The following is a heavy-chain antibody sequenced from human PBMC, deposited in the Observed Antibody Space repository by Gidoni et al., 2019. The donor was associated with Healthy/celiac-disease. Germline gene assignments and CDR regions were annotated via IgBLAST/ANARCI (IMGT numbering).Heavy chain of an antibody. CDR1: GFTFGDYA. CDR3: TQYYYDSSGGDY. Sequence: EVPLVESGGGLVQPGRSLSLSCTASGFTFGDYAMSWFRQAPGKGLEWVGFIRSKAYGGTTEYAASVKGRFTISRDDSKSIAYLQMNSLKTEDTAVYYCTQYYYDSSGGDYWGQGTLVTVSS. J-gene: IGHJ4*02. V-gene: IGHV3-49*03. CDR2: IRSKAYGGTT. D-gene: IGHD3-22*01.